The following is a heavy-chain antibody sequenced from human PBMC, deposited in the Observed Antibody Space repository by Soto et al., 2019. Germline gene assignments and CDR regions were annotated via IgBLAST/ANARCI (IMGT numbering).Heavy chain of an antibody. V-gene: IGHV1-46*01. Sequence: QVQLVQSGAEVKKPGASVRVSCKASGYTFTHYYIHWVRQAPGQGLEWMGIINPNGGITTYAQKFRAGFTMTRDTSTSTVYLELSSLRSEDLAIYYCATSMNSAMAFDYCGQGTLVTVSS. CDR2: INPNGGIT. CDR1: GYTFTHYY. CDR3: ATSMNSAMAFDY. J-gene: IGHJ4*02. D-gene: IGHD5-18*01.